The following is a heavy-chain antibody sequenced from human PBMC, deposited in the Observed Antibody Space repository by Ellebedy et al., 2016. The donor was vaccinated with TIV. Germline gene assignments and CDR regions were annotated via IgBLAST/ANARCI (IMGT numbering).Heavy chain of an antibody. D-gene: IGHD6-13*01. CDR2: ISGSGGST. Sequence: GGSLRLSXAASGFTFSSYAMSWVRQAPGKGLEWVSAISGSGGSTYYADSVKGRFTISRDNSKNTLYLQMNSLRAEDTAVYYCASHCASSSWKGGVDYWGQGTLVTVSS. CDR1: GFTFSSYA. J-gene: IGHJ4*02. CDR3: ASHCASSSWKGGVDY. V-gene: IGHV3-23*01.